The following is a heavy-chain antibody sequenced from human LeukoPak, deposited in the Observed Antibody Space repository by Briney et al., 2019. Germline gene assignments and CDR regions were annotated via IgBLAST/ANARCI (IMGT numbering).Heavy chain of an antibody. J-gene: IGHJ4*02. Sequence: GGSLRLSCAVSGSTFSTYWMSWVRQAPGKGLEWVANLNQDGSEKSYVDSVKGRFTISRDNAQNSLYLQMNSLRAEDTGVYYCARYSSSSRSDWGQGTLVTVSS. CDR3: ARYSSSSRSD. CDR1: GSTFSTYW. D-gene: IGHD6-6*01. V-gene: IGHV3-7*01. CDR2: LNQDGSEK.